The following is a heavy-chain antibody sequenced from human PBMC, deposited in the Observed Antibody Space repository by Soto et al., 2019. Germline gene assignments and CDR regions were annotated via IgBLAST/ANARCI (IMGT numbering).Heavy chain of an antibody. J-gene: IGHJ5*02. CDR3: ARDSPDFWSGYYTLGVNWFDP. CDR2: INHSGST. D-gene: IGHD3-3*01. V-gene: IGHV4-34*01. Sequence: SETLSLTCAVYGGSFSGYYWSWIRQPPGKGLEWIGEINHSGSTNYNPSLKSRVTISVDTSKNQFSLKLSSVTAADTAVYYCARDSPDFWSGYYTLGVNWFDPWGQGTLVTVSS. CDR1: GGSFSGYY.